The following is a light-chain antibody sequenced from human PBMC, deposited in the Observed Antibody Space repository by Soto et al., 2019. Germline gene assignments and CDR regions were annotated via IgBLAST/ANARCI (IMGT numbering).Light chain of an antibody. V-gene: IGLV2-14*03. Sequence: QAASVSGSPGQSITISCTGTSSDVGGYNIVSWYQQHPGKAPKLMIYGVGNRPSGISNRFSASKSGNTASLTISGLQADDEADYYCSSYTISNTVIFGGGTKLTVL. CDR1: SSDVGGYNI. CDR2: GVG. CDR3: SSYTISNTVI. J-gene: IGLJ2*01.